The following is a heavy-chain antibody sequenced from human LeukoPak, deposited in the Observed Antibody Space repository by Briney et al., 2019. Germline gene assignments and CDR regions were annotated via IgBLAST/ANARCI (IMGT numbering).Heavy chain of an antibody. CDR3: ARDLPYYDILTGSGVFDY. J-gene: IGHJ4*02. V-gene: IGHV1-69*04. CDR1: GGTFSSYA. Sequence: GASVTVSCKASGGTFSSYAISWVRQAPGQGLEWMGRIIPIFGIANYAQKFQGRVTITADKSTSTAYMELSSLRSEDTAVYYRARDLPYYDILTGSGVFDYWGQGTLVTVSS. D-gene: IGHD3-9*01. CDR2: IIPIFGIA.